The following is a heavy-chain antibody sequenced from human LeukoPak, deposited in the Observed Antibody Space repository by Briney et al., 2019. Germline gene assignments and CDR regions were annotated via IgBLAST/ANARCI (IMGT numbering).Heavy chain of an antibody. CDR3: AKVSQLGSGPKNFQH. D-gene: IGHD6-19*01. Sequence: PGGSLRLSCAASGFTFSSYSMNWVRQAPGKGLEWVSYISSSSSTIYYADSVKGRFTISRDNAKNSLYLQMNSLRAEDTAVYYCAKVSQLGSGPKNFQHWGQGTLVTVSS. V-gene: IGHV3-48*01. J-gene: IGHJ1*01. CDR1: GFTFSSYS. CDR2: ISSSSSTI.